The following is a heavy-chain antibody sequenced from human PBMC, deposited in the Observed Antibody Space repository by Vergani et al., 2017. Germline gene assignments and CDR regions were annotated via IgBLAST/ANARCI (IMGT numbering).Heavy chain of an antibody. CDR3: ASNYGDYVGFDY. CDR1: GFTFSSYA. Sequence: EVQLLESGGGLVQPGGSLRLSCAASGFTFSSYAMSWVRQAPGKGLEWVSVIYSGGSSTYYADSVKGRFTISRDNSKNTLYLKMHSLRAEDTAVSYCASNYGDYVGFDYWGQGTLVTVSS. J-gene: IGHJ4*02. D-gene: IGHD4-17*01. V-gene: IGHV3-23*03. CDR2: IYSGGSST.